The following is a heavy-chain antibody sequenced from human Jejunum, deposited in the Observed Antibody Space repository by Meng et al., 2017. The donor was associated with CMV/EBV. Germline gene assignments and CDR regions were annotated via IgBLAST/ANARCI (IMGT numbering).Heavy chain of an antibody. V-gene: IGHV4-39*07. Sequence: CDSISASNYSWGWIRQSPGKGLEWIGIIYSTGITYSNPSLKSRVTISLDTSKNQFSLKLISLTAADTSVYYCARVSSSSRPNFDYWGQGTLVTVSS. J-gene: IGHJ4*02. CDR2: IYSTGIT. CDR1: CDSISASNYS. CDR3: ARVSSSSRPNFDY. D-gene: IGHD6-6*01.